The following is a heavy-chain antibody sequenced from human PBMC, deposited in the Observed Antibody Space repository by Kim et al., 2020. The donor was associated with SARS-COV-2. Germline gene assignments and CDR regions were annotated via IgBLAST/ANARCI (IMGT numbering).Heavy chain of an antibody. Sequence: SETLSLTCTVSGGSISSSSYYWGWIRQPPGKGLEWIGSIYYSGSTYYNPSLKSRVTISVDTSKNQFSLKLSSVTAADTAVYYCAGLAAEEVVPGDYWGQGTLVTVSS. J-gene: IGHJ4*02. D-gene: IGHD2-2*01. CDR3: AGLAAEEVVPGDY. CDR2: IYYSGST. CDR1: GGSISSSSYY. V-gene: IGHV4-39*01.